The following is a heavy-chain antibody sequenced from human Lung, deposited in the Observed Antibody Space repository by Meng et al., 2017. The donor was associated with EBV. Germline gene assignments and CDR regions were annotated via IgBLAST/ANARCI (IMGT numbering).Heavy chain of an antibody. Sequence: VQEKAGRGVVGKPYNIMFTCCAAVGCISSGGGYWSWIRQHPGKGLEWIGYIYYSGSTYYNPSLKSLVSISVDTSNNQFSLKLSSVTAADTAVYYCARAVDTGYFDYWGQGTLVTVSS. J-gene: IGHJ4*02. CDR2: IYYSGST. CDR1: VGCISSGGGY. D-gene: IGHD5-18*01. V-gene: IGHV4-31*01. CDR3: ARAVDTGYFDY.